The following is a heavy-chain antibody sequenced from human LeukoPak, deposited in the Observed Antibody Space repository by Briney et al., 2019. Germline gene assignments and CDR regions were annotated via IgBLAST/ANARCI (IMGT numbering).Heavy chain of an antibody. Sequence: PGRSLRLSCAASGFTFDDYAMHWVRQAPGKGLEWVSGISWNSGSIGYADSVKGRFTISRDNSKNTLYLQMNSLRAEDTAVYYCAKPIDYDFWSGQLDYWGQGTLVTVSS. CDR3: AKPIDYDFWSGQLDY. V-gene: IGHV3-9*01. J-gene: IGHJ4*02. CDR2: ISWNSGSI. CDR1: GFTFDDYA. D-gene: IGHD3-3*01.